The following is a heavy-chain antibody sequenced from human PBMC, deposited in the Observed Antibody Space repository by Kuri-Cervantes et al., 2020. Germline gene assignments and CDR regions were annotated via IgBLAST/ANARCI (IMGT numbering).Heavy chain of an antibody. J-gene: IGHJ4*02. CDR1: GFTFSSYA. CDR2: ISYDGSNK. D-gene: IGHD2-2*01. V-gene: IGHV3-30-3*01. CDR3: ARDAFVVVPAAMGSYFDY. Sequence: GGSLRLSCAASGFTFSSYAMSWVRQAPGKGLEWVAVISYDGSNKYYADSVKGRFTISRDNSKNTLYLQMNSLRAEDTAVYYCARDAFVVVPAAMGSYFDYWGQGTLVTVSS.